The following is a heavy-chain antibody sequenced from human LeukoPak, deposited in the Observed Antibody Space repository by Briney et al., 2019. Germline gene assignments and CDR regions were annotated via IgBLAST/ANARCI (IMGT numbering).Heavy chain of an antibody. Sequence: ASVKVSCKTSGYTFTIYGISWVRQAPGQGLEWMGLISAYGSTNYAQNLQGRVTMTTDTSTSTAYMELRSLRSDDTAVYYCARGITGYYFDYWGQGTLVTVSS. CDR1: GYTFTIYG. D-gene: IGHD1-14*01. V-gene: IGHV1-18*01. CDR2: ISAYGST. CDR3: ARGITGYYFDY. J-gene: IGHJ4*02.